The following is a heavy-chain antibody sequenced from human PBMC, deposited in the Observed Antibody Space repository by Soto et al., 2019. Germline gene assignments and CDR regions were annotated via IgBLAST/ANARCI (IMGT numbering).Heavy chain of an antibody. V-gene: IGHV4-59*08. CDR2: IYYGGST. Sequence: SETCPSPGTVSGGSISSYYWSWIRQPPGKGLEWIGYIYYGGSTNYNPSLKSRVTISVDTSKNQFSLKLSSVTAADTAVYYCARQEYCGGDCYSWYTWFDPWGQGTLVTVS. J-gene: IGHJ5*02. D-gene: IGHD2-21*02. CDR3: ARQEYCGGDCYSWYTWFDP. CDR1: GGSISSYY.